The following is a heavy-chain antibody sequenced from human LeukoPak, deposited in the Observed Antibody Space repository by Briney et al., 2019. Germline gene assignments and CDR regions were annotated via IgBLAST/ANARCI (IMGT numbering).Heavy chain of an antibody. J-gene: IGHJ4*02. D-gene: IGHD3-10*02. CDR3: ARVQGSWVSGDSGN. V-gene: IGHV3-21*01. CDR2: ISSSSSYI. Sequence: GSLRLSCAASGFTFSSYSMNWVRQAPGKGLEWVSSISSSSSYIYYADSVKGRFTISRDNAKNSLYLQMNSLRAGDTAVYYCARVQGSWVSGDSGNWGQGTLVTVSS. CDR1: GFTFSSYS.